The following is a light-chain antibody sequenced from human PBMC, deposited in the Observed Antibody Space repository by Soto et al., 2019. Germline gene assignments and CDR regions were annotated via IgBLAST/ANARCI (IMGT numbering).Light chain of an antibody. Sequence: QSVLTQPPSVSVAPGQRVTISCTGSSSNIGAGYDVHWYQPLPGTAPKLLIYGNSNRASGVPDRFSGSKSGTSASLAITGLQAEDEADYYCQSYDSSLSGWVFGGGTKLTVL. CDR3: QSYDSSLSGWV. J-gene: IGLJ3*02. V-gene: IGLV1-40*01. CDR1: SSNIGAGYD. CDR2: GNS.